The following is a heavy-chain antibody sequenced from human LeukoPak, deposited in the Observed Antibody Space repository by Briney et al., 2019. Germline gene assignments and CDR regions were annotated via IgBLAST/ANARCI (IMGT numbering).Heavy chain of an antibody. CDR3: ARFSVRHYTIFGVVIPDAFDI. J-gene: IGHJ3*02. CDR1: GGSISSSSYY. D-gene: IGHD3-3*01. CDR2: IYYSGST. Sequence: SETLSLTCTVSGGSISSSSYYWGWIRQPPGKGLEWIGSIYYSGSTYYNPSLKSRVTISVDTSKNQFSLKLSSVTAADTAVYYCARFSVRHYTIFGVVIPDAFDIWGQGTMVTVSS. V-gene: IGHV4-39*01.